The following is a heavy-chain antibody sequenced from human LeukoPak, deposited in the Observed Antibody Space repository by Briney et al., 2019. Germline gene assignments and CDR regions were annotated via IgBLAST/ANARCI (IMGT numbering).Heavy chain of an antibody. CDR1: GGSFSGYY. Sequence: SETLSLTCAVYGGSFSGYYWSWIRQPPGKGLEWIGEINHSGSTDYNPSLKSRVTISVDTSKNQFSLKLSSVTAADTAVYYCARTRGVAARRMWFDPWGQGTLVTVSS. V-gene: IGHV4-34*01. CDR2: INHSGST. D-gene: IGHD6-6*01. CDR3: ARTRGVAARRMWFDP. J-gene: IGHJ5*02.